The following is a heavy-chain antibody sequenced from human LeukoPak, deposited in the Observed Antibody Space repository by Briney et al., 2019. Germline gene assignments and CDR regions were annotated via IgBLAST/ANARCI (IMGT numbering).Heavy chain of an antibody. Sequence: GGSLRLSCATSGFPFSAHWMSWVRQAPGKGLEWVANIEKDGSDIHYADSVRGRFTISRDNTQTSQWLQMNSLRVEDTAIYYCATNTDYRFDYWGQGILVIVSS. V-gene: IGHV3-7*01. CDR1: GFPFSAHW. J-gene: IGHJ4*02. CDR2: IEKDGSDI. D-gene: IGHD3-16*01. CDR3: ATNTDYRFDY.